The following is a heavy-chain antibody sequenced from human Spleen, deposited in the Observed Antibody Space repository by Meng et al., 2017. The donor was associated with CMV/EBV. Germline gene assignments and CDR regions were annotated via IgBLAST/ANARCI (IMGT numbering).Heavy chain of an antibody. V-gene: IGHV3-30-3*01. CDR1: GFTFSSYA. D-gene: IGHD6-13*01. J-gene: IGHJ4*02. CDR3: ARGDSSTTWLVFDY. CDR2: ISYDGSNK. Sequence: GESLKISCAASGFTFSSYAMHWVRQAPGKGLEWVAVISYDGSNKYYADSVKGRFTISRDNSKNTLYLQMNSLRAEDTAVYYCARGDSSTTWLVFDYWGLGTLVTVSS.